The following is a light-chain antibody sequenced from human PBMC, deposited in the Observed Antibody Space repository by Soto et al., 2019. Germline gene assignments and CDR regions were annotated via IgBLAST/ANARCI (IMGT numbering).Light chain of an antibody. CDR3: QTWGTGVHWV. J-gene: IGLJ3*02. V-gene: IGLV4-69*02. Sequence: QLVLTQSPSTSASLGASVKLTCTLTSGHTTYAITWHQQQPEKGPRYLMRVNIDGSHSKGDGIPDRFSGSSSGAERYLTISNLQSEDEADYYCQTWGTGVHWVFGDGTKLTVL. CDR2: VNIDGSH. CDR1: SGHTTYA.